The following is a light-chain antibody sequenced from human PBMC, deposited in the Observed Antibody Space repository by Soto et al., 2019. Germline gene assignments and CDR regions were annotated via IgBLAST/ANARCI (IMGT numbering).Light chain of an antibody. J-gene: IGKJ1*01. CDR3: MQALHTAWT. CDR2: LGS. V-gene: IGKV2-28*01. Sequence: IVLTQSPLSLPVTPGEPASISCRSSQSLLYSNGNNYLEWYLQKPGQPPQLLIYLGSNRASGVPDRFSGSGSGTDFTLKISKVEAEDVGVYYCMQALHTAWTFGQGTKVGIK. CDR1: QSLLYSNGNNY.